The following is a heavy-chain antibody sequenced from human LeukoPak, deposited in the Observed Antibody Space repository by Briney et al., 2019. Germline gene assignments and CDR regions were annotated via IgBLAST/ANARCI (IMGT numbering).Heavy chain of an antibody. J-gene: IGHJ5*02. CDR2: ISGIDTTT. D-gene: IGHD6-13*01. CDR1: GFTLSHYE. V-gene: IGHV3-48*03. Sequence: GGSLRLSCVGSGFTLSHYEMNWVRQAPGKGLEWISYISGIDTTTYYADSVKGRFTISRDNAKNSLYLQMSSLRVDDTAVYYCGRGLPGSNWPHWPDPWGQGTLVSVSS. CDR3: GRGLPGSNWPHWPDP.